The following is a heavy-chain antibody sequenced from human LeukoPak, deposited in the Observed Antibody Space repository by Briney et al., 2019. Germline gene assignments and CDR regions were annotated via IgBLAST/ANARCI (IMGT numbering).Heavy chain of an antibody. J-gene: IGHJ4*02. Sequence: PGGSLRLSCAASGFTFSSYGMHWVRQAPGKGLEWVAVISYDGSNKYYADSVKGRFTISRDNSKNTLYLQMNSLRAEDTAVYYCAKSGVKVVPGYYFDYWGQGTLVTVSS. CDR3: AKSGVKVVPGYYFDY. V-gene: IGHV3-30*18. D-gene: IGHD2-15*01. CDR2: ISYDGSNK. CDR1: GFTFSSYG.